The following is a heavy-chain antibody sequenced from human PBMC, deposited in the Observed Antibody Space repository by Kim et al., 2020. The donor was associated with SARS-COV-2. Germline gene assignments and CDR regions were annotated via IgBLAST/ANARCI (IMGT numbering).Heavy chain of an antibody. V-gene: IGHV3-23*01. J-gene: IGHJ4*02. Sequence: YADSVKGRITISRDNSKGTLYLQMNSLRAEDTAVYYCAKRGSSGEYYFDYWGQGTLVTVSS. D-gene: IGHD6-19*01. CDR3: AKRGSSGEYYFDY.